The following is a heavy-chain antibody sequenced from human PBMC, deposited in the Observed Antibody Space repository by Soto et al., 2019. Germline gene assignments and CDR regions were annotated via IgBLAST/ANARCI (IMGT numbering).Heavy chain of an antibody. CDR1: GYTFTSYG. CDR3: ARPSTPNPYDFWSGYYRN. Sequence: ASVKVSCKASGYTFTSYGISWVRQAPGQGLEWMGWISAYNGNTNYAQKLQGRVTMTTDTSTSTAYMELRSLRSDDTAVYYCARPSTPNPYDFWSGYYRNWGQGALVTVSS. CDR2: ISAYNGNT. V-gene: IGHV1-18*01. D-gene: IGHD3-3*01. J-gene: IGHJ4*02.